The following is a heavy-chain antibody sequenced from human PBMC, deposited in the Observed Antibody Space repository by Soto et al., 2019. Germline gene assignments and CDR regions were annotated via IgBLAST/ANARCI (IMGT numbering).Heavy chain of an antibody. CDR1: GGTFSSYA. Sequence: QVQLVQSGAEVKKPGSSVKVSCKASGGTFSSYAISWVRQAPGQGLEWMGGIIPIFGTANYAQKFQGRVTITADESTSPAYMERSSLRSEDTAVYYCARGWDIVLVPAATDYYYYGMDVWGQGTTVTVSS. D-gene: IGHD2-2*01. CDR3: ARGWDIVLVPAATDYYYYGMDV. J-gene: IGHJ6*02. CDR2: IIPIFGTA. V-gene: IGHV1-69*12.